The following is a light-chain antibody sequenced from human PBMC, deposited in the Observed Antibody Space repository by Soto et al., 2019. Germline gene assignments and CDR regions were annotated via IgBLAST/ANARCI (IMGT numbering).Light chain of an antibody. V-gene: IGKV3-20*01. CDR3: QQYGNSPRYS. J-gene: IGKJ2*03. CDR2: ATS. Sequence: EIVLTQSPGTLSLSLGERATLSCRASQSVSTNYFAWYQQKPGQAPRLLIYATSSMATGIQDRFSGSGSGTDFTLTIGRLEPEDFAVYYCQQYGNSPRYSFGQGTKLEIK. CDR1: QSVSTNY.